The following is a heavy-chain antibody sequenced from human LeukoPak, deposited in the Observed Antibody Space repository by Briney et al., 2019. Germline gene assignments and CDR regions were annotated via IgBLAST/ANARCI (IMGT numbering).Heavy chain of an antibody. J-gene: IGHJ6*03. V-gene: IGHV4-34*12. CDR3: ARRRRGIYYYYMDV. Sequence: SETLSLTCAVYGGSFSGYYWTWIRQPPGKGLEWIGEIIDTGSTKYNSSLKSRVTISVDTSKNQFSLKLSSVTAADTAVYYCARRRRGIYYYYMDVWGKGTTVTVSS. CDR2: IIDTGST. D-gene: IGHD1-14*01. CDR1: GGSFSGYY.